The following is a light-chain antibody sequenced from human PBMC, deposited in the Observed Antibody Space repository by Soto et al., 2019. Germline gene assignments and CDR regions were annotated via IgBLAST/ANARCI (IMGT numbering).Light chain of an antibody. V-gene: IGKV3D-15*01. CDR2: GAS. CDR1: QSVSSY. Sequence: EIVLTQSPATLSLSPGERASISCRACQSVSSYLAWYQQKVGQTPRLLIHGASTRATGIAARFSGSGSGTEFTLTIRGLQSEDFATYYCQQYNNWPVTFGGGTKVDIK. J-gene: IGKJ4*01. CDR3: QQYNNWPVT.